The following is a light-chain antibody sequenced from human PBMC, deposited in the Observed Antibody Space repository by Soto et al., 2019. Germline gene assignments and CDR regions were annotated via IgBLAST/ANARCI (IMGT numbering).Light chain of an antibody. J-gene: IGKJ1*01. CDR3: QHYNNYPHA. Sequence: EILLTQSPATLSASPGESVTLACRASQSVASKLAWYQQKPGKAPRLLIYNASTWETGVPSRFSGSGSGTEFTFTISSLQAEDFATYYCQHYNNYPHAFGEGTKVDIK. V-gene: IGKV1-5*01. CDR1: QSVASK. CDR2: NAS.